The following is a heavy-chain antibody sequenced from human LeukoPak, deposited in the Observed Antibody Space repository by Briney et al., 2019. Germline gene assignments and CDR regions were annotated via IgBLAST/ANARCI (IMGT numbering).Heavy chain of an antibody. CDR2: IIPIFGTA. CDR3: ARVFTRNYYYYYMDV. Sequence: SVKVSCKASGGTFSSYAISWVRQAPGQGLEWMGGIIPIFGTANCAQKFQGRVTITADESTSTAYMELSSLRSEDTAVYYCARVFTRNYYYYYMDVWGKGTTVTVSS. J-gene: IGHJ6*03. CDR1: GGTFSSYA. V-gene: IGHV1-69*01.